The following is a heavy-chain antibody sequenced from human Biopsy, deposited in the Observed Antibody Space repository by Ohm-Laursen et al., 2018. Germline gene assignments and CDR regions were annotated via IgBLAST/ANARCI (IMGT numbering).Heavy chain of an antibody. CDR3: ARATNSTGWPYYYFYGMDV. CDR1: GGSISSGY. Sequence: GTLSLTCIVSGGSISSGYWSWIRQTPGKGLEWIGYIYYSGSTNYNPSLKSRVTISVDTSKNQFSLRLNSVTAADTAVYYCARATNSTGWPYYYFYGMDVWGQGTTVTVSS. CDR2: IYYSGST. D-gene: IGHD2/OR15-2a*01. J-gene: IGHJ6*02. V-gene: IGHV4-59*01.